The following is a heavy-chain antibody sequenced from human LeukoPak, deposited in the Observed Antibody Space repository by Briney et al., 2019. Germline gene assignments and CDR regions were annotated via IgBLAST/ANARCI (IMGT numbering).Heavy chain of an antibody. V-gene: IGHV3-30*02. Sequence: GGSLRLSCTASEFTFGSYGLHWVRQAPGKGLEWVAFIRYDGSNKYYADSVKGRFTISRDNSKNTLYLQMNSLRAEDTAVYYCAKGSKYYYDSSGPRDYWGQGTLVTVSS. CDR1: EFTFGSYG. J-gene: IGHJ4*02. CDR3: AKGSKYYYDSSGPRDY. D-gene: IGHD3-22*01. CDR2: IRYDGSNK.